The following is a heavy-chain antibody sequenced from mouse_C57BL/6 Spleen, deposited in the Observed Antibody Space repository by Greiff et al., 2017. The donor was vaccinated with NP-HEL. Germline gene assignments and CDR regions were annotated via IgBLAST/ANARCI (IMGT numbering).Heavy chain of an antibody. CDR2: IWWDDDK. D-gene: IGHD2-4*01. J-gene: IGHJ3*01. Sequence: QVQLQQSGPGILQPSQTLSLTCSFSGFSLSTFGMGVGWICQPSGKGLEWLAHIWWDDDKYYNPALKSRLTISKDTSKNQVFLKIANVDTADTATYYCARPHYDYDETWFAYWGQGTLVTVSA. CDR1: GFSLSTFGMG. CDR3: ARPHYDYDETWFAY. V-gene: IGHV8-8*01.